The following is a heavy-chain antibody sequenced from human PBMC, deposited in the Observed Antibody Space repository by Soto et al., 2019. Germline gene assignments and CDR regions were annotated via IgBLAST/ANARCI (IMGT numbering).Heavy chain of an antibody. D-gene: IGHD3-10*01. Sequence: SQTLSLTCAISGDSVSSNSAAWNWIRQSPSRGLEWLGRTYYRSKWYNDYAVSVKSRITINPDTSKNQFSLQLNSVTPEDTAVYYCARDLGTMVRGVMGYYYGMDVWGQGTTVTVSS. J-gene: IGHJ6*02. V-gene: IGHV6-1*01. CDR3: ARDLGTMVRGVMGYYYGMDV. CDR2: TYYRSKWYN. CDR1: GDSVSSNSAA.